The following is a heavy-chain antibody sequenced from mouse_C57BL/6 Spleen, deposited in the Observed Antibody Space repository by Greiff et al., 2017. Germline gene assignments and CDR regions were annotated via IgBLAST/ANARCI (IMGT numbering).Heavy chain of an antibody. Sequence: VQLQQSGAELVRPGASVTLSCKASGYTFTDYEMHWVKQTPVHGLEWIGAIDPETGGTAYNQKFKGKAILTADKSSSTAYMELRSLTSEDSAVYYCTSSYSFAYWGQGTLGTVSA. CDR3: TSSYSFAY. J-gene: IGHJ3*01. CDR2: IDPETGGT. CDR1: GYTFTDYE. D-gene: IGHD1-1*01. V-gene: IGHV1-15*01.